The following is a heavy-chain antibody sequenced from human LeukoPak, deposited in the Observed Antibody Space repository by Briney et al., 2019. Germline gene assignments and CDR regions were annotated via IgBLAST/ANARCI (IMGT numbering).Heavy chain of an antibody. D-gene: IGHD3-22*01. CDR2: ISSSGSTI. CDR1: GFTFSDYY. V-gene: IGHV3-11*01. J-gene: IGHJ4*02. CDR3: ARDKEGSYYYDSSGYFHY. Sequence: PGGSLRLSCAASGFTFSDYYRSWIRQAPGKGLEWVSYISSSGSTIYYADSVKGRFTISRDNAKNSLYLQMNSLRAEDTAVYYCARDKEGSYYYDSSGYFHYWGQGTLVTVSS.